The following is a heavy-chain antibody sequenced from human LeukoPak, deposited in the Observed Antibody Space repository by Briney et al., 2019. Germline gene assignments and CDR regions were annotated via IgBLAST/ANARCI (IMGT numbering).Heavy chain of an antibody. CDR2: ISPYNGNT. J-gene: IGHJ4*02. V-gene: IGHV1-18*01. CDR3: ARRVGSGTYLYFLDF. D-gene: IGHD1-26*01. CDR1: GGTFSSYA. Sequence: ASVKVSCKASGGTFSSYAISWVRQAPGQGLEWMGWISPYNGNTNFAQSLRDRVTMTTDTSTSTAYMELTGLRSDDTAVYYCARRVGSGTYLYFLDFWGQGTLVTVSS.